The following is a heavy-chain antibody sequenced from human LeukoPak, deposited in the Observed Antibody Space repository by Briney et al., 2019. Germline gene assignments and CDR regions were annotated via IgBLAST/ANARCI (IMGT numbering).Heavy chain of an antibody. Sequence: QPGGSLRLSCAASGFTFSSYEMNWVRQAPGKGLEWVSYISSSGSTIYYADSVKGRFTISRDNAKNSLYLQMNSLRAEDTAVYYCARDVGGLQYGDLPYYFDYWGQGTLVTVSS. CDR1: GFTFSSYE. D-gene: IGHD4-17*01. J-gene: IGHJ4*02. CDR2: ISSSGSTI. V-gene: IGHV3-48*03. CDR3: ARDVGGLQYGDLPYYFDY.